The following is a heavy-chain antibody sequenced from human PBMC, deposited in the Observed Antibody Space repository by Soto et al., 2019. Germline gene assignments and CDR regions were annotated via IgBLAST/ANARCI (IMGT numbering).Heavy chain of an antibody. V-gene: IGHV4-39*01. CDR3: AIIRPEEQLVFLRGHDYYYYGMDV. Sequence: SETLSLTCTVSGGSISSSSYYWGWIRQPPGKGLEWIGSIYYSGSTYYNPSLKSRVTISVDTSKNQFSLKLSSVTAADTAVYYCAIIRPEEQLVFLRGHDYYYYGMDVWGQGTTVTVSS. CDR1: GGSISSSSYY. CDR2: IYYSGST. J-gene: IGHJ6*02. D-gene: IGHD6-6*01.